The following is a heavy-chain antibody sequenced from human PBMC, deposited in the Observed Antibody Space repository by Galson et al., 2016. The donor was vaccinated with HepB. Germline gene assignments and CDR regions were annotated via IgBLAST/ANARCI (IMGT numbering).Heavy chain of an antibody. CDR1: GLAFSSFG. CDR3: AREGVDKVGMDV. J-gene: IGHJ6*02. D-gene: IGHD3-22*01. Sequence: SLRLSCAASGLAFSSFGMHWVRQAPGKGPEWVAFTWYDGTQKYYAESVKGRFTISRDNSKNTLYLQMNSLRAEDTAVYYCAREGVDKVGMDVWGQGTTVTVSS. CDR2: TWYDGTQK. V-gene: IGHV3-33*01.